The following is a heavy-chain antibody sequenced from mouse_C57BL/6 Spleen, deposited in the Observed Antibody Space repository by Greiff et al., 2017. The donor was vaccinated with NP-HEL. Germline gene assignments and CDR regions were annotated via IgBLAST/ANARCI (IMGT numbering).Heavy chain of an antibody. CDR1: GYTFTSYG. V-gene: IGHV1-81*01. D-gene: IGHD1-1*01. J-gene: IGHJ4*01. CDR3: AKITTVGYYYAKDY. Sequence: QVQLQQSGAELARPGASVKLSCKASGYTFTSYGISWVKQRTGQGLEWIGEIYPRSGNTYYNEKFKGKATLTADKSSSTAYMELRSLTSEDSAVYFCAKITTVGYYYAKDYWGQGTSVTVSS. CDR2: IYPRSGNT.